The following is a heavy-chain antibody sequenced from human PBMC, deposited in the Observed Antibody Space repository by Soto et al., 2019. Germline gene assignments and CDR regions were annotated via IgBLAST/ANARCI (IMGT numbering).Heavy chain of an antibody. CDR2: ISAYNGNT. CDR1: GYTFTNFG. Sequence: ASVKVSCKASGYTFTNFGITWVRQAPGQGLEWMGWISAYNGNTNYAQNFQGRFTISRDNANNSLFLQMNSLRAEDTAVYYCAILPTGYPNWFGPWGQGTLVTVSS. J-gene: IGHJ5*02. V-gene: IGHV1-18*01. D-gene: IGHD3-9*01. CDR3: AILPTGYPNWFGP.